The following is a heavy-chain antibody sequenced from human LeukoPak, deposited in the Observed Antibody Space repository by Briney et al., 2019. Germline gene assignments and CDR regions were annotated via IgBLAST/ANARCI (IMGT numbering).Heavy chain of an antibody. CDR1: GFTFSSYA. CDR2: ISGSGYST. V-gene: IGHV3-23*01. CDR3: YSSSWYN. Sequence: PGGSLRLTCAASGFTFSSYAMSWVRQAPGKGLEWVSGISGSGYSTYYADSVKGRFTISRDNAKNSLYLQMNSLRAEDTAVYYCYSSSWYNWGQGTLVTVSS. J-gene: IGHJ4*02. D-gene: IGHD6-13*01.